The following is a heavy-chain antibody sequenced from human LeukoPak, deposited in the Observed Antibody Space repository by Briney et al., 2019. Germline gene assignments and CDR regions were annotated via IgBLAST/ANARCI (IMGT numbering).Heavy chain of an antibody. D-gene: IGHD6-19*01. CDR3: ATGRAYSSVDY. CDR2: IYYTGST. Sequence: PSETLSLTCTVSGGSISSYYWSWIRQPPGKGLEWIGCIYYTGSTNYNPSLKSRVTISVDTSKNQFSLKLSSVTAADTAVCYCATGRAYSSVDYWGQGTLVTVSS. CDR1: GGSISSYY. V-gene: IGHV4-59*01. J-gene: IGHJ4*02.